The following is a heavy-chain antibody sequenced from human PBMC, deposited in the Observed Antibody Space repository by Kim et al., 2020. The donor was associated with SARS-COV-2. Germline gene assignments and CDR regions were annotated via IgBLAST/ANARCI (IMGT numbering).Heavy chain of an antibody. V-gene: IGHV3-21*06. CDR2: ISTSSTYI. Sequence: GGSLRLSCAASGFTFSSYTMDWVRQAPGKGLEWVSSISTSSTYIFYTESLEGRFTISRDNAKNSLYLQMNNLGAEDTAMYYCARGGRARSTATQGHEYWG. CDR1: GFTFSSYT. D-gene: IGHD2-2*01. J-gene: IGHJ4*01. CDR3: ARGGRARSTATQGHEY.